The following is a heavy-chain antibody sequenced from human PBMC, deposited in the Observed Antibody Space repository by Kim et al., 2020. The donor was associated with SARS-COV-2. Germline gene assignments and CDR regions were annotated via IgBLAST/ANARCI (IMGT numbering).Heavy chain of an antibody. D-gene: IGHD3-22*01. CDR2: ISGSGGST. V-gene: IGHV3-23*01. CDR1: GFTFSSYA. CDR3: AKDYGITMIVVVNTPSYFDY. J-gene: IGHJ4*02. Sequence: GGSLRLSCAASGFTFSSYAMSWVRQAPGKGLEWVSAISGSGGSTYYADSVKGRFTISRDNSKNTLYLQMNSLRAEDTAVYYCAKDYGITMIVVVNTPSYFDYWGQGTLVTVSS.